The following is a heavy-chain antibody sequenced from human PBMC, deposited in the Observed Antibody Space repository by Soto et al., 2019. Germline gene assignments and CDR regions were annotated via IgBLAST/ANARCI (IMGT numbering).Heavy chain of an antibody. CDR1: GGSISNYY. V-gene: IGHV4-4*07. J-gene: IGHJ5*02. Sequence: ASETLSLTGTVSGGSISNYYWSWIRQPAGKGLEWIGRIYTSGNTNYNPYLKGRVTMSVDMSKNQFSLKLSSVAAADTAVYYCARDDRGDNGRAFDPWGQGTLVTVSS. D-gene: IGHD2-21*02. CDR3: ARDDRGDNGRAFDP. CDR2: IYTSGNT.